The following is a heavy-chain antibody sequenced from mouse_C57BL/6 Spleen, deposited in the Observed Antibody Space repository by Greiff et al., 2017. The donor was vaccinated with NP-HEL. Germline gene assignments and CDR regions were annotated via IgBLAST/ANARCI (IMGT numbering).Heavy chain of an antibody. CDR3: ARWDEYDERCAY. Sequence: QVQLQQSGAELARPGASVKLSCKASGYTFTSYGISWVKQRTGQGLEWIGEIYPRSGNTSYNEKFKGKATLTADKSSSTAYMELRSLTSEDCGVYFCARWDEYDERCAYGGQGTLVTVSA. J-gene: IGHJ3*01. CDR1: GYTFTSYG. V-gene: IGHV1-81*01. CDR2: IYPRSGNT. D-gene: IGHD2-4*01.